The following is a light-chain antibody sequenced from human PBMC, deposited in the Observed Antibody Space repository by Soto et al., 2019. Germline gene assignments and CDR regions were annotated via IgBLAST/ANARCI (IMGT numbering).Light chain of an antibody. CDR1: HSVSSSY. V-gene: IGKV3-20*01. Sequence: EIVMTQSPATLSVSPGERATLSCRASHSVSSSYLAWYQQKPGQAPRLLIYGASSRATGIPDRFSGSGSGTDFTLTISRLEPEDFAVYYCQQYGSSPPYTFGQGTKLEIK. J-gene: IGKJ2*01. CDR3: QQYGSSPPYT. CDR2: GAS.